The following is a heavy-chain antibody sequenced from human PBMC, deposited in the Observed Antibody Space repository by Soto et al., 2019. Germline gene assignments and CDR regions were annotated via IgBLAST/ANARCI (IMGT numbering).Heavy chain of an antibody. CDR3: ARDTTNYDFWSGYFMNPMLDY. CDR2: IKQDGSEK. J-gene: IGHJ4*02. V-gene: IGHV3-7*05. D-gene: IGHD3-3*01. Sequence: GGSLRLSCAASGFTFSSYWMSWVRQAPGKGLEWVANIKQDGSEKYYVDSVKGRFTISRDNAKNSLYLQMNSLRAEDTAVYYCARDTTNYDFWSGYFMNPMLDYWGQGTLVTVSS. CDR1: GFTFSSYW.